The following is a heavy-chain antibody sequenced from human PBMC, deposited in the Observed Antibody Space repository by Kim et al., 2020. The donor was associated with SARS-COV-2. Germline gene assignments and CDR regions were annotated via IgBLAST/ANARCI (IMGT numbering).Heavy chain of an antibody. CDR1: GINFRASG. CDR3: ARDKLLTSLDH. V-gene: IGHV3-33*01. Sequence: GGSLRLSCVASGINFRASGMHWVRQAPGKGLEWVAMIWSDGSYKYYAHSVKGRFTISRDNSNDMLYLQMNSLRAEDTAVYYCARDKLLTSLDHWGQGTLVIVSS. J-gene: IGHJ4*02. D-gene: IGHD4-17*01. CDR2: IWSDGSYK.